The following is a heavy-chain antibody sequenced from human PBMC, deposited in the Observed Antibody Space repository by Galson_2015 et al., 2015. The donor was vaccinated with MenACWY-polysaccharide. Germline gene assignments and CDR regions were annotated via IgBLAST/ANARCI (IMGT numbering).Heavy chain of an antibody. CDR1: GFSFSTYW. CDR3: IKAGAKYCSGSSCYFNWFDP. V-gene: IGHV3-74*01. J-gene: IGHJ5*02. D-gene: IGHD2-15*01. Sequence: LRLSCAASGFSFSTYWMHWVRHAPGKGLVWVSRINADGSATDYADSVRGRFTISRDNAKNTLYLEMNSLRAEDTAVYYCIKAGAKYCSGSSCYFNWFDPWGQGTLVTVSS. CDR2: INADGSAT.